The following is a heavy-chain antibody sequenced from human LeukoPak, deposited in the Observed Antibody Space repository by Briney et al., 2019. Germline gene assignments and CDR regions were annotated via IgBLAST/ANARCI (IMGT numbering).Heavy chain of an antibody. V-gene: IGHV1-46*01. D-gene: IGHD6-13*01. CDR2: INPSGGST. J-gene: IGHJ6*02. CDR3: ARADSSSWYLVYYYGMDA. Sequence: ASVKVSCKASGYTFTSYYMHWVRQAPGQGLEWMGIINPSGGSTSYAQKFQGRVTMTRNTSISTAYMELSSLRSEDTAVYYCARADSSSWYLVYYYGMDAWGQGTTVTVSS. CDR1: GYTFTSYY.